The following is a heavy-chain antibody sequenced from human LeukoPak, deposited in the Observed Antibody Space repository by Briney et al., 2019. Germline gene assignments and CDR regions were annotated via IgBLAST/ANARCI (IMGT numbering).Heavy chain of an antibody. CDR3: AGNYYGSGSYYSEDRY. CDR1: GGSFSGYY. V-gene: IGHV4-34*01. Sequence: SETLSLTCAVYGGSFSGYYWSWIRQPPGKGLEWIGEIDHSGSTNYNPSLKSRVTISVDTSKNQFSLKLSSVTAADTAVYYCAGNYYGSGSYYSEDRYWGQGTLVTVSS. D-gene: IGHD3-10*01. CDR2: IDHSGST. J-gene: IGHJ4*02.